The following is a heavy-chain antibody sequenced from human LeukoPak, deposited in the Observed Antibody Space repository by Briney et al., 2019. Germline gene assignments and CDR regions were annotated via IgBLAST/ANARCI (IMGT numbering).Heavy chain of an antibody. V-gene: IGHV1-18*01. CDR2: ISAYNGNT. J-gene: IGHJ5*02. D-gene: IGHD3-10*01. CDR1: GYTFTSYG. CDR3: ARALQVTMVRGVITFWFDP. Sequence: ASVKVSCKASGYTFTSYGISWVRQAPGQGLEWMGWISAYNGNTNYAQKLQGRVTMTTDTSTSTAHMELRSLRSDDTAVYYCARALQVTMVRGVITFWFDPWGQGTLVTVSS.